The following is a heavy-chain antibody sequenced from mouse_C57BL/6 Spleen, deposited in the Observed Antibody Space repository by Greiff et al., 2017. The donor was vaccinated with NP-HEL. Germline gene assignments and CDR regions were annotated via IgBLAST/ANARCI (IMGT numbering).Heavy chain of an antibody. D-gene: IGHD2-3*01. CDR2: ISSGGDYI. Sequence: DVMLVESGEGLVKPGGSLKLSCAASGFTFSSYAMSWVRQTPEKRLEWVAYISSGGDYIYYADTVKGRFTISRDNARNTLYLQMSSLKSEDTAMYYGKRDGAWTRGYSFDYWGQGTTLTVSS. J-gene: IGHJ2*01. CDR1: GFTFSSYA. V-gene: IGHV5-9-1*02. CDR3: KRDGAWTRGYSFDY.